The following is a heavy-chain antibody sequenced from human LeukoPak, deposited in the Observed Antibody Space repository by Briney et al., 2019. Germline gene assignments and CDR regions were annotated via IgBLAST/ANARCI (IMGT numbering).Heavy chain of an antibody. J-gene: IGHJ6*03. V-gene: IGHV3-48*03. CDR1: GFTFSSYE. D-gene: IGHD3-10*01. Sequence: QPGGSLRLSCAASGFTFSSYEMNWVRQAPGKGLEWVSYISHNGNTIYYADSVKGRFTISRDNAKNSLYLQMNSLRAEDTAVYYCARDPMVRNYYYYYMDVWGKGTTVTVSS. CDR2: ISHNGNTI. CDR3: ARDPMVRNYYYYYMDV.